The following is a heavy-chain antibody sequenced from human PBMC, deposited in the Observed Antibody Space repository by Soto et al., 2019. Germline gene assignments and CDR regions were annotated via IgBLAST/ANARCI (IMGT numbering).Heavy chain of an antibody. V-gene: IGHV4-59*01. CDR1: GDSISSYY. D-gene: IGHD3-22*01. CDR3: ALRSMAVVPEY. J-gene: IGHJ4*02. Sequence: QVQLQESGPGLVKPSETLSLTCAVSGDSISSYYCMWIRQPPGKGPESMGYLIYGRSANYNPSRTRGVTLAVDTSTNQCSLTLSSMADADTAVYYCALRSMAVVPEYWGPGTLVTVS. CDR2: LIYGRSA.